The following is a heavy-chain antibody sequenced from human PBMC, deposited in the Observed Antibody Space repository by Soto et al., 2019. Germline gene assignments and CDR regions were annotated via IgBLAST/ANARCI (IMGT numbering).Heavy chain of an antibody. D-gene: IGHD5-12*01. CDR2: IIPILGIA. J-gene: IGHJ4*02. CDR3: ARGPPGWLQPLDY. CDR1: GGTFTNYA. V-gene: IGHV1-69*10. Sequence: SVKVSCKASGGTFTNYAFSWVRQAPGQGLEWLGGIIPILGIANYAQKLQGRVTMTTDESTSTAYMELRSLRSDDTAVYYCARGPPGWLQPLDYWGQGTLVTVSS.